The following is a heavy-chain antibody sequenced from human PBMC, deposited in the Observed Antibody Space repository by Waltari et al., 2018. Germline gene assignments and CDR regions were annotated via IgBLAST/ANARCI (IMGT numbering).Heavy chain of an antibody. Sequence: VQLLESGGGLVQSGGSLRLSCAASGFTFRSYAMNWVRKAPGTGVELVSVISGSGGSTDYADSVKGRFTISRDNSKNTLYLQMNNLRVEDTAVYYCASSLYGDYTQIWGRVFDYWGQGTLVTVSS. CDR1: GFTFRSYA. J-gene: IGHJ4*02. V-gene: IGHV3-23*01. D-gene: IGHD4-17*01. CDR3: ASSLYGDYTQIWGRVFDY. CDR2: ISGSGGST.